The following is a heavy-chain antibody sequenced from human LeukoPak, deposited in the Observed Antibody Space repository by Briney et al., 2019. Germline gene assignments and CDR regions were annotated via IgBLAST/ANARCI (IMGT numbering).Heavy chain of an antibody. CDR1: GYTFTSYY. J-gene: IGHJ4*02. D-gene: IGHD6-13*01. Sequence: GSVKVSCKGCGYTFTSYYMHWVRQAPGQGLEWVGIINPSGGSRNYAQKFQGRLSMTRDTSTSTVYMELSSLRSEDTAVYYCARLAAPGTSSDYWGQGTLVTVSS. CDR2: INPSGGSR. CDR3: ARLAAPGTSSDY. V-gene: IGHV1-46*01.